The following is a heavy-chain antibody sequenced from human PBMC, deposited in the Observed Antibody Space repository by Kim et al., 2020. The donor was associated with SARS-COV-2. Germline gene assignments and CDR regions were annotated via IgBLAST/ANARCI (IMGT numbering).Heavy chain of an antibody. CDR2: T. V-gene: IGHV3-66*01. J-gene: IGHJ4*02. D-gene: IGHD2-8*01. Sequence: TYYADSVKGRFTISRDNSKNTLYLQMNSLRAEDTAVYYCATSHSTKYFDYWGQGTLVTVSS. CDR3: ATSHSTKYFDY.